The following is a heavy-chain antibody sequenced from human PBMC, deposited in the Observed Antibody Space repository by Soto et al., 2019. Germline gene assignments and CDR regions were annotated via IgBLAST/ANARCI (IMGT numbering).Heavy chain of an antibody. CDR3: ARGFYYDSSITFPD. D-gene: IGHD3-22*01. CDR1: GYTFTGYY. V-gene: IGHV1-2*02. J-gene: IGHJ4*02. CDR2: INPNSGGT. Sequence: ASVKVSCKASGYTFTGYYMHWVRQAPGQGLEWMGWINPNSGGTNYAQKFQGRVTMTRDTSISTAYMELSRLRSDDTAVYYCARGFYYDSSITFPDWGQGTLVTVSS.